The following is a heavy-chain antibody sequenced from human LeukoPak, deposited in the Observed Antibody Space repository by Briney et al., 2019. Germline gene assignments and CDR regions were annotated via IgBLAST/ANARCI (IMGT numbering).Heavy chain of an antibody. J-gene: IGHJ4*02. CDR3: ARVWAH. V-gene: IGHV4-59*01. D-gene: IGHD3-10*01. CDR2: IYYSGST. Sequence: PSETLSLTCAVYGGSFSGYYWSWIRQPPGKGLEWIGYIYYSGSTNYNPSLKSRVTISVDTSKNQFSLKLSSVTAADTAVYYCARVWAHWGQGTLDTVSS. CDR1: GGSFSGYY.